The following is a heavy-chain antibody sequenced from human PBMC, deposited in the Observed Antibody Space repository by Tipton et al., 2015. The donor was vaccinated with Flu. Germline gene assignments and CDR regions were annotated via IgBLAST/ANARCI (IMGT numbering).Heavy chain of an antibody. CDR3: AKDPSNYDRTGGLDS. Sequence: SLRLSCTASGFTLSDYNMNWVRQAPGKGLEWVSCITSSGSVYYADSVQGRFTLSRDNAKNSLFLQMNRLRDEDTAVYFCAKDPSNYDRTGGLDSWGQGTLVSVSA. V-gene: IGHV3-48*02. D-gene: IGHD3-22*01. CDR2: ITSSGSV. CDR1: GFTLSDYN. J-gene: IGHJ4*02.